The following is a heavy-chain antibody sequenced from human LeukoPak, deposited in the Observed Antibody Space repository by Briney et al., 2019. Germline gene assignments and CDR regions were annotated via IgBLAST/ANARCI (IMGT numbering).Heavy chain of an antibody. Sequence: QPGGSLRLSCAASGFTFSSYWMTWVRQAPGKGLEWVANIKQAGTEKYYVDSVKGRFTISRDNAKNSLFLQMNSLRAEDTAVYFCARGQYFSTTYYFDYWGQGTLVIVSS. D-gene: IGHD2/OR15-2a*01. CDR3: ARGQYFSTTYYFDY. J-gene: IGHJ4*02. V-gene: IGHV3-7*03. CDR2: IKQAGTEK. CDR1: GFTFSSYW.